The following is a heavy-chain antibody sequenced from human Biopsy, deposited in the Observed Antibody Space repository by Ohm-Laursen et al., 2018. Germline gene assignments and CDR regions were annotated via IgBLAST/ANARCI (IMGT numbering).Heavy chain of an antibody. Sequence: SDTLSLTCIVSGGSISSDYWSWIRQTPGKGLEWIGYIYYSGSTNYNPSLKSRVTISVDTTKNQFSLRLNSVTAADTAVYYCARATNSTGWPYYYFYDMDVWGQGTTVTVSS. CDR2: IYYSGST. J-gene: IGHJ6*02. CDR3: ARATNSTGWPYYYFYDMDV. CDR1: GGSISSDY. V-gene: IGHV4-59*07. D-gene: IGHD2/OR15-2a*01.